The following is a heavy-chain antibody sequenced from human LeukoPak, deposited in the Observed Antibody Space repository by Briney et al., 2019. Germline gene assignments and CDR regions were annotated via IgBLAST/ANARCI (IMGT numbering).Heavy chain of an antibody. V-gene: IGHV1-2*02. CDR3: ARVGATGTTSPFDY. CDR1: GYTFTGYY. J-gene: IGHJ4*02. CDR2: INPNSGGT. Sequence: ASVKVSCKASGYTFTGYYMHWVRQAPGQGLEWMGWINPNSGGTNYAQKFQGRVSMTRDTSISTAYMELSRLRSDDTAVYYCARVGATGTTSPFDYWGQGTLVTVSS. D-gene: IGHD1-1*01.